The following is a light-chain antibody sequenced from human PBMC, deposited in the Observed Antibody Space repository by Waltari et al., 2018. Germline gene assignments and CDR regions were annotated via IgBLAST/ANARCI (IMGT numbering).Light chain of an antibody. CDR1: SGSLSTTSY. CDR3: ALYMGSGIWV. Sequence: QTVVTQEPSLSVSPGGTVTLTCALSSGSLSTTSYATWYQQTPGQAPRPPVHKPNARSSGVPDRFSGSILGNTAALTITGAQADDESDYYCALYMGSGIWVFGGGTRLTVL. J-gene: IGLJ3*02. V-gene: IGLV8-61*01. CDR2: KPN.